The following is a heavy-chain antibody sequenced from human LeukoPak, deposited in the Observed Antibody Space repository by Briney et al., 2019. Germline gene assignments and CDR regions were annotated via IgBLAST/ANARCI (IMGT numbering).Heavy chain of an antibody. Sequence: RSQTLSLTCAISGDSVSSNSAAWNWIRQSPSRGLEWLGRTYYRSKWYNDYAVSVRSRITINPDTSKNHFSLQLNSVSPEDTAVYYCVREVEQQLVRAWFDSWGQGTLVTVSS. J-gene: IGHJ5*01. D-gene: IGHD6-13*01. CDR1: GDSVSSNSAA. CDR3: VREVEQQLVRAWFDS. CDR2: TYYRSKWYN. V-gene: IGHV6-1*01.